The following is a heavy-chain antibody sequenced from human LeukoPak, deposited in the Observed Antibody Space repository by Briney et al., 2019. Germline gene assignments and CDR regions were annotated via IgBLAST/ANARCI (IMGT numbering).Heavy chain of an antibody. D-gene: IGHD7-27*01. CDR1: GGSISSGGYY. CDR3: ARANWEFYYFDY. V-gene: IGHV4-31*03. CDR2: IYYSGST. Sequence: SQTLSLTCTVSGGSISSGGYYWSWIRQHPGKGLEWIGYIYYSGSTYYNPPLKSRVTISVDTSKNQFSLKLSSVTAADTAVYYCARANWEFYYFDYWGQGTLVTVSS. J-gene: IGHJ4*02.